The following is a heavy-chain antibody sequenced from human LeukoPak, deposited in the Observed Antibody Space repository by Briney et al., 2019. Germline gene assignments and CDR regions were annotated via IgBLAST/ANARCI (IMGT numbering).Heavy chain of an antibody. CDR3: ARVDGDGYNIPDY. J-gene: IGHJ4*02. D-gene: IGHD5-24*01. CDR2: MYYSGTI. CDR1: GGSISSYY. Sequence: SSETLSLTCTVSGGSISSYYWSWIRQPPGKGLEWIGYMYYSGTINYNPSLKSRVTISVDTSKNQFSLKLSSVTAADTAVYYCARVDGDGYNIPDYWGQGTLVTVSS. V-gene: IGHV4-59*12.